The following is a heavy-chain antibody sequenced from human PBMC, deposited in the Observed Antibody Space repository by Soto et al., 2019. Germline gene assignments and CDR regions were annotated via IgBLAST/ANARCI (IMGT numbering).Heavy chain of an antibody. D-gene: IGHD5-12*01. J-gene: IGHJ3*01. Sequence: PSETLSLTCTVSGGSISSGDYYWSWIRQPPGKGLEWIGYIYYSGSTYYNPSLKSRVTISVDTSKNQFSLKLSSVTAADTAVYYCARVQMATILHAFDFWGQGTMVTVSS. V-gene: IGHV4-30-4*01. CDR3: ARVQMATILHAFDF. CDR2: IYYSGST. CDR1: GGSISSGDYY.